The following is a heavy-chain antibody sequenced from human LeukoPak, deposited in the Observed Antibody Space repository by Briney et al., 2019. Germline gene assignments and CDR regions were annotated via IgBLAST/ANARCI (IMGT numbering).Heavy chain of an antibody. D-gene: IGHD5-24*01. CDR2: ISGSGGST. Sequence: GGSLRLSCAASGFTFSSHVMSWVRQAPGKGLEWVSAISGSGGSTYYAASVKGRFTISRDTSKNTLYLQMNSLRAEDTAIYYCARAVEMATIDYWGQGTLVTVSS. CDR3: ARAVEMATIDY. J-gene: IGHJ4*02. V-gene: IGHV3-23*01. CDR1: GFTFSSHV.